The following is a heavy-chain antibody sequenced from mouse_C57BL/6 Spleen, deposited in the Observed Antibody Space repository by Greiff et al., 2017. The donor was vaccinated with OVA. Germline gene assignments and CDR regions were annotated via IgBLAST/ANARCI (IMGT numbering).Heavy chain of an antibody. J-gene: IGHJ2*01. D-gene: IGHD2-4*01. V-gene: IGHV6-3*01. CDR3: TYDYGLYLDY. CDR2: IRLKSDNYAT. CDR1: GFTFSNYW. Sequence: EVQVEESGGGLVQPGGSMKLSCVASGFTFSNYWMNWVRQSPEKGLEWVAQIRLKSDNYATHYAESVKGKFTISRDVSKTTIYLQMNNLRAEYTDIYYCTYDYGLYLDYWGQGTTLTVSS.